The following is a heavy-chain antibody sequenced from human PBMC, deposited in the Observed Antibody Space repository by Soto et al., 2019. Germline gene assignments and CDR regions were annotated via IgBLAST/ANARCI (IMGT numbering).Heavy chain of an antibody. V-gene: IGHV3-30*18. CDR1: GFTFSSYG. J-gene: IGHJ5*02. CDR3: AKGSRGWYALNCFDP. Sequence: QVQLVESGGGVVQPGRSLRLSCAASGFTFSSYGMHWVRQAPGKGLEWVAVISYDGSNKYYADSVKGRFTISRDKSKNTPYLRTKSLRAEDTAVYYCAKGSRGWYALNCFDPGGKGTLVTVAS. D-gene: IGHD6-19*01. CDR2: ISYDGSNK.